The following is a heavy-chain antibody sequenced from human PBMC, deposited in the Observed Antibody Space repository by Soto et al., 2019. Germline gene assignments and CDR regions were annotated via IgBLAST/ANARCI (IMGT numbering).Heavy chain of an antibody. CDR2: IEDSGGNI. CDR3: AERGFYRPI. CDR1: GFMFSNFD. Sequence: EVHLLESGGGLVQPGGSLRLSCAASGFMFSNFDMSWVRQPPGKGLECVSAIEDSGGNIYYADSVKGRFTISRDNSKNTLYLQMNSLRVEDTAVYYCAERGFYRPIWGKGTTVTVSS. V-gene: IGHV3-23*01. D-gene: IGHD1-26*01. J-gene: IGHJ6*04.